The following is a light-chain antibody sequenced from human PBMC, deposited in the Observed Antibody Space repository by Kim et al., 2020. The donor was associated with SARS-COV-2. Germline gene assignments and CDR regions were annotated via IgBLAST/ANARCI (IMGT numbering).Light chain of an antibody. Sequence: RGESATLSCRASQSVDTGLAWYQQKAGQAPRLLIYDASTRATGVPARFSGSGSGTEFTLTISSLQSEDFALYYCHQYNNWPPMYTFGQGTKLEI. CDR1: QSVDTG. CDR3: HQYNNWPPMYT. V-gene: IGKV3-15*01. CDR2: DAS. J-gene: IGKJ2*01.